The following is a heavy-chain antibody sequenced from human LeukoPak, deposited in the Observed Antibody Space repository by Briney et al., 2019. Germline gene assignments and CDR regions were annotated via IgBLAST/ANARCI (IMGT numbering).Heavy chain of an antibody. V-gene: IGHV3-30*04. D-gene: IGHD6-13*01. CDR1: GFTFSSYA. CDR3: AKPAAALSSSPDDY. Sequence: GRSLRLSCAASGFTFSSYAMHWVRQAPGKGLEWVAVISYDGSNKYYADSVKGRFTISRDNSKNTLYLQMNSLRAEDTAVYYCAKPAAALSSSPDDYWGQGTLVTVSS. J-gene: IGHJ4*02. CDR2: ISYDGSNK.